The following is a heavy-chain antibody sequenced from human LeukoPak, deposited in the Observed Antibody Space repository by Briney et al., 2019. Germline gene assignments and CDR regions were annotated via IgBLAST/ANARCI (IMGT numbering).Heavy chain of an antibody. Sequence: PSQTLSLTCAVSGGSISSGGYSWSWIRQPPGKGLEWIGYIYHSGSTYYSPSLKSRVTISVDRSKNQFSLKLSSVTAADTAVYYCARAGAAADFDYWGQGTLVTVSS. CDR3: ARAGAAADFDY. CDR2: IYHSGST. CDR1: GGSISSGGYS. V-gene: IGHV4-30-2*01. D-gene: IGHD6-13*01. J-gene: IGHJ4*02.